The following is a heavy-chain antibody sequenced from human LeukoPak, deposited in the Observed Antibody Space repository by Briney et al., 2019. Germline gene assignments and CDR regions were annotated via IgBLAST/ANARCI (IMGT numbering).Heavy chain of an antibody. CDR3: ARGGSRFCSSCYSDAFDI. CDR2: IKQDGGEV. Sequence: PGGSLRLSCAASGFTFSNYWMNWVRQAPGKGLEWVANIKQDGGEVYYVGSVKGRFTISRDSAKNSLHLQMNSLRAEDTAVYYRARGGSRFCSSCYSDAFDIWGQGTMVTVSS. CDR1: GFTFSNYW. D-gene: IGHD2-15*01. J-gene: IGHJ3*02. V-gene: IGHV3-7*01.